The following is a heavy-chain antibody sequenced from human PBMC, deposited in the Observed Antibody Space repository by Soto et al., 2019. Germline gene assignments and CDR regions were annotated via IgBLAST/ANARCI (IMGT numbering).Heavy chain of an antibody. J-gene: IGHJ4*02. V-gene: IGHV3-48*02. CDR1: GFTFSSYS. CDR3: ATSSSGRSFYYFDY. Sequence: GGSLRLSCAASGFTFSSYSMNWVRQAPGKGLEWVSYISSSSSTIYYADSVKGRFTISRDNAKNSLYLQMNSLRDEDTAVYYCATSSSGRSFYYFDYWGQGTRVTVSS. CDR2: ISSSSSTI. D-gene: IGHD3-10*01.